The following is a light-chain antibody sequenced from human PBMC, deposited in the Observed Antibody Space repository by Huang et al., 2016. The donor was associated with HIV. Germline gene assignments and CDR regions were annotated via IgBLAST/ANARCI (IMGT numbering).Light chain of an antibody. CDR3: QQLSTYPIT. V-gene: IGKV1-9*01. CDR1: QDINTN. J-gene: IGKJ5*01. CDR2: AAS. Sequence: IQLTQSPSSLSASVGDRVIITCRASQDINTNLAWYQQKPGKAPKVLIYAASTLQSGVPSRFSGGASGIYFSLIIDNLQPEDFATYYCQQLSTYPITFGQGTLLDVK.